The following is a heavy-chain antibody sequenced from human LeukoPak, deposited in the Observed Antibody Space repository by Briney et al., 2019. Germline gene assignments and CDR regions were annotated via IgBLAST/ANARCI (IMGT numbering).Heavy chain of an antibody. V-gene: IGHV3-30*18. Sequence: GGSLRLSCVASGFTFSNYDMHWVRQAPGKGLEWVALISYDGSNKYYVDSVKGRFTISRDNSKNMLSLQMNSLRAEDTAVYYCAKPSGSYDHFDYWGQGTLVTVSS. D-gene: IGHD1-26*01. CDR1: GFTFSNYD. J-gene: IGHJ4*02. CDR2: ISYDGSNK. CDR3: AKPSGSYDHFDY.